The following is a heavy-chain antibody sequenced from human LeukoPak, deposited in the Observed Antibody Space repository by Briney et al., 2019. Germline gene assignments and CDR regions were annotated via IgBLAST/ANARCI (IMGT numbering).Heavy chain of an antibody. CDR3: ARDQGSMIVVRTTTWFFDL. V-gene: IGHV3-7*01. CDR2: INQDGSEI. D-gene: IGHD3-22*01. Sequence: GGSLRLSCAASGFTFSNYWMSWVRQAPGKGPEWLANINQDGSEIYYVGSVKGRFTISRDNGKNSLYLQINSLRADDTAVYYCARDQGSMIVVRTTTWFFDLWGRGTLVTVSS. CDR1: GFTFSNYW. J-gene: IGHJ2*01.